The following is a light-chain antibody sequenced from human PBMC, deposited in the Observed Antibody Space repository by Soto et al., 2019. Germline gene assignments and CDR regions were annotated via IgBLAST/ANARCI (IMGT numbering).Light chain of an antibody. CDR2: SYN. Sequence: QSVLTQPPSASGTPGQRVTISCSGSSSNIGSNSVNWYQQIPGTAPKLLIYSYNLRPSGVPDRYSGSKSGTSASLAISGLQSEDEADYYCAAWDDSLNGPVFGGGTKLTVL. J-gene: IGLJ3*02. CDR3: AAWDDSLNGPV. CDR1: SSNIGSNS. V-gene: IGLV1-44*01.